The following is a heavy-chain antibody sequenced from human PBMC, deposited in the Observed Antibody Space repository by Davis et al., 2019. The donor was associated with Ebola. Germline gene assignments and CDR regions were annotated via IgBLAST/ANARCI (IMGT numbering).Heavy chain of an antibody. Sequence: AASVKVSCKASRYNFTSYYMHWVRQAPGQRLEWMGWINAGNGNTKYSQKFQGRVTITRDTSASTAYMELSSLRSEDTAVYYCAISAPYYGSGSYAFDIWGQGTMVTVSS. CDR3: AISAPYYGSGSYAFDI. J-gene: IGHJ3*02. CDR2: INAGNGNT. D-gene: IGHD3-10*01. V-gene: IGHV1-3*01. CDR1: RYNFTSYY.